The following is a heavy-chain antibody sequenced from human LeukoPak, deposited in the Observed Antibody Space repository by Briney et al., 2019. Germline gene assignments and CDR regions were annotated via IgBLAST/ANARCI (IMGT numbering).Heavy chain of an antibody. Sequence: EASVKVSCKASGYTFTGYYMHWVRQAPGQGLEWMGWINPNSGGTNYAQKFQGRVTMTRDTSISTAYMELSRLRSDDTAVYYCVYYDSSGPGAFDIWGQGTMVTVSS. CDR3: VYYDSSGPGAFDI. CDR1: GYTFTGYY. J-gene: IGHJ3*02. CDR2: INPNSGGT. V-gene: IGHV1-2*02. D-gene: IGHD3-22*01.